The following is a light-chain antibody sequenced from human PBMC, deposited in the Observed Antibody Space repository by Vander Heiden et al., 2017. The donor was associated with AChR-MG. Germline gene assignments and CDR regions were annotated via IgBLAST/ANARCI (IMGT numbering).Light chain of an antibody. CDR1: NIGSKS. V-gene: IGLV3-21*02. CDR2: DDS. Sequence: SYVLPPPPSASVAPGPTARTTCGGDNIGSKSVHWYQQKPGQAPVLVVYDDSDRPSGIPARFSGSNSGNTATLTISMVEAGDEADYYCQVWDSSSDHYVFGTGTKVTVL. CDR3: QVWDSSSDHYV. J-gene: IGLJ1*01.